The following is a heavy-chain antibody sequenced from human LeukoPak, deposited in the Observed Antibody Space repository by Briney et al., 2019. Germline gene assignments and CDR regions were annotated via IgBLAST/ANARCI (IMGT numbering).Heavy chain of an antibody. Sequence: VASVKVSCKASGYTFTGYYMHWVRQAPGQGLEWKGWINPNSGGTNYAQKFQGRVTMTRDTSISTAYMELSRLRSDDTAVYYCARDARPWGATSDYWGQGTLVTVSS. D-gene: IGHD1-26*01. J-gene: IGHJ4*02. V-gene: IGHV1-2*02. CDR1: GYTFTGYY. CDR3: ARDARPWGATSDY. CDR2: INPNSGGT.